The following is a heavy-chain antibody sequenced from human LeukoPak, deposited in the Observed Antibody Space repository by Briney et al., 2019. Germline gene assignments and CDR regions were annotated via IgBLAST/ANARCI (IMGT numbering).Heavy chain of an antibody. D-gene: IGHD2-21*02. CDR2: IHHSGST. CDR1: GGSISSSSYY. V-gene: IGHV4-39*07. Sequence: PSETLSLTCTVSGGSISSSSYYWGWIRQPPGKGLEWIGSIHHSGSTYYNPSLKSRVTISVDTSKNQFSLKLSSVTAADTAVYYCAREVVVTASSDYWGQGTLVTVSS. CDR3: AREVVVTASSDY. J-gene: IGHJ4*02.